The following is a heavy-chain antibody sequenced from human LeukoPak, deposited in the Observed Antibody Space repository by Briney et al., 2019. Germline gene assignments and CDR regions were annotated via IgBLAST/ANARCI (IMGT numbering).Heavy chain of an antibody. Sequence: ASVKVSCXASGYTFTSYGISWVRQAPGQGLEWMGWISAYNGNTNYAQKLQGRVTMTTDTSTSTAYMELRSLRSDDTAVYYCARDFSRRGYAATYYYMDVWGKGTTVTVSS. V-gene: IGHV1-18*01. J-gene: IGHJ6*03. D-gene: IGHD6-25*01. CDR2: ISAYNGNT. CDR1: GYTFTSYG. CDR3: ARDFSRRGYAATYYYMDV.